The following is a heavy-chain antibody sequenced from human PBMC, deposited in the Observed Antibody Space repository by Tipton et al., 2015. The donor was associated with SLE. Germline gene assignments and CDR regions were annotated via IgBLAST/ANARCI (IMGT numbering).Heavy chain of an antibody. Sequence: SLRLSCAASGFNFYKYAMNWVRQAPGKGLEWVSGYSGYGGTSFYADSVRGRFAVSRDKSKNILFLHMTNLRVEDTAVYFCAKDRENVPGTPLFENWGQGTLVSVAS. J-gene: IGHJ4*02. D-gene: IGHD2-15*01. CDR2: YSGYGGTS. CDR1: GFNFYKYA. V-gene: IGHV3-23*01. CDR3: AKDRENVPGTPLFEN.